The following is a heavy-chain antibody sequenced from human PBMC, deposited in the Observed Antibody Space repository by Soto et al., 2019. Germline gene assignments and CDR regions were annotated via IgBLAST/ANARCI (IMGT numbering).Heavy chain of an antibody. V-gene: IGHV3-23*01. J-gene: IGHJ6*02. CDR3: AKVTKRAAAGRYEYYKYGMDV. D-gene: IGHD6-13*01. CDR2: ISGSGGSS. CDR1: GFTFSSYA. Sequence: GGSLRLSCAASGFTFSSYAMSWVRQAPGKGLEWVSVISGSGGSSYYAASVKGRFTISRDNSKNTLFLQMNGLRAEDTAVYYCAKVTKRAAAGRYEYYKYGMDVWGQGTTVTVSS.